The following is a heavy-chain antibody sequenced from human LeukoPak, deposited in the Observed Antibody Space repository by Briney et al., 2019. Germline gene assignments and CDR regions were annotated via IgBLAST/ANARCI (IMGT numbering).Heavy chain of an antibody. V-gene: IGHV4-34*01. CDR3: ARGGGYDFWSGYYRAWFDP. J-gene: IGHJ5*02. CDR2: INHRGST. CDR1: GGSFSGYY. D-gene: IGHD3-3*01. Sequence: SETLSLTCAVYGGSFSGYYWSWIRQPPGKGLEWIGEINHRGSTNYNPSLKSRVAISVDTSKDQFSLKLSSVTAADTAVYYCARGGGYDFWSGYYRAWFDPWGQGTLVTVSS.